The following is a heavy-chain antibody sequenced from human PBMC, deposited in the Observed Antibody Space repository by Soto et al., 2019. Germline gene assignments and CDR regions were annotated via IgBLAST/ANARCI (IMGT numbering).Heavy chain of an antibody. V-gene: IGHV3-7*01. J-gene: IGHJ6*02. Sequence: GGSLRLSCGASGLTFSSYWMGWVRQAPGKGLEWVANIKQDGSEKYYVDSVKGRFTISRDNAKNSLYLQMNSLRAEDTAVYYCARGAGDDFWSGYPRGMDVWGQGTTVTVSS. CDR1: GLTFSSYW. CDR2: IKQDGSEK. D-gene: IGHD3-3*01. CDR3: ARGAGDDFWSGYPRGMDV.